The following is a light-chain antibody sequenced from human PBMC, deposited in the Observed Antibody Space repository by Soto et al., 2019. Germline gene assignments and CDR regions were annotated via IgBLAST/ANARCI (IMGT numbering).Light chain of an antibody. CDR3: QQYNNLPPCT. J-gene: IGKJ1*01. CDR1: QSVTTN. Sequence: DIVMTQSPATLSASPGERATLSCRASQSVTTNLAWYQQKPGQAPRLLVYGATARASGIPARFSGSGSGTEFTLTISSLQSEDFALYYCQQYNNLPPCTFGQGTRVDIK. V-gene: IGKV3-15*01. CDR2: GAT.